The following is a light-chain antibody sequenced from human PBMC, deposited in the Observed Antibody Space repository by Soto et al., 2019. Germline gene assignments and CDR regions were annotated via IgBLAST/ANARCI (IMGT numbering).Light chain of an antibody. V-gene: IGLV2-14*01. CDR1: GSDIATFNY. Sequence: QFALAQPASVSGSPGQSITISCTGSGSDIATFNYVSWYQQYPGKAPKLLIYQVTSRASGVSHRFSGSKSGNTAALTISGLQPEDEAEYYCNSYSSTSFYVFGTGTKVTVL. J-gene: IGLJ1*01. CDR3: NSYSSTSFYV. CDR2: QVT.